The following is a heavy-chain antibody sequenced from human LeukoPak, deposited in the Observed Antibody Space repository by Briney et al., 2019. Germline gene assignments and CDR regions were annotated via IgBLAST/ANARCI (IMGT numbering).Heavy chain of an antibody. CDR2: VYYSGST. CDR3: ARHGGDRSSWAFDY. V-gene: IGHV4-59*08. D-gene: IGHD6-13*01. J-gene: IGHJ4*02. CDR1: GGSISNXY. Sequence: TXSGGSISNXYXXWIRQPPGKGXEWXGYVYYSGSTKYNPSLKSRVTMSIDTSKNQFSLKLSSVTAADTAVYYCARHGGDRSSWAFDYWGQGALVTVSS.